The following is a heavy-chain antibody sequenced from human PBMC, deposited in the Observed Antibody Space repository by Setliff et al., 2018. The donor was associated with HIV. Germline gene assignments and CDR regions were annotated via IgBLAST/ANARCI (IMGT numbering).Heavy chain of an antibody. CDR3: AKIQNPQGYYYDSSGYYPHPGSPDY. V-gene: IGHV3-30*02. J-gene: IGHJ4*02. CDR2: IRYDGSNK. CDR1: GFTFSSYG. D-gene: IGHD3-22*01. Sequence: GSLRLSCAASGFTFSSYGMHWVRQAPGKGLEWVAFIRYDGSNKYYADSVKGRFTISRGNSKNTLYLQMNSLRAEDTAVYYCAKIQNPQGYYYDSSGYYPHPGSPDYWGQGTLVTVSS.